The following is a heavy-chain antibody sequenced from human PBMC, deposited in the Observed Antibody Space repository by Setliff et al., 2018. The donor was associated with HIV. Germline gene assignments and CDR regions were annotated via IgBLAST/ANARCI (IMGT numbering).Heavy chain of an antibody. CDR1: GFTFSDYG. J-gene: IGHJ3*02. V-gene: IGHV3-33*01. CDR3: VRVGYCGDNCYGAFDI. CDR2: IYFDGNNK. Sequence: GGSLRLSCAASGFTFSDYGMHWVRQAPGKGLEWVAIIYFDGNNKFYADSVKGRFTISRDNSKNTLYLQMNSLKPEDTAVYYCVRVGYCGDNCYGAFDIWGQGTMVTVSS. D-gene: IGHD2-21*02.